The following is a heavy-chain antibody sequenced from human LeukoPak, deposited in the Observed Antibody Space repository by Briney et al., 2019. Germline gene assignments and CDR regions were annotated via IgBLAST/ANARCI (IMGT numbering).Heavy chain of an antibody. D-gene: IGHD5-18*01. Sequence: GGSLRLSCAASGFTFSSYEMNWVRQAPGKGLEWVSYISSSGSTIYYADSVKGRFTISRDNSKNTLYLQMNSLRAEDTAVFYCARGNTAVYYFDYWGQGTLVTVSS. J-gene: IGHJ4*02. CDR1: GFTFSSYE. V-gene: IGHV3-48*03. CDR3: ARGNTAVYYFDY. CDR2: ISSSGSTI.